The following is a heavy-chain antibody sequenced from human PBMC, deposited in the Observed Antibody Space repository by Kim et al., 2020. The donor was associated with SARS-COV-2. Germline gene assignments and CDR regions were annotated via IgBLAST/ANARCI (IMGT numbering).Heavy chain of an antibody. CDR3: AKGDRDGYNYGASFPPYYFDY. CDR1: GFTFSSYA. D-gene: IGHD5-12*01. V-gene: IGHV3-23*01. CDR2: ISGSGGST. Sequence: GGSLRLSCAASGFTFSSYAMSWVRQAPGKGLEWVSAISGSGGSTYYADSVKGRFTISRDNSKNTLYLQMNSLRAEDTAVYYCAKGDRDGYNYGASFPPYYFDYWGQGTLVTVSS. J-gene: IGHJ4*02.